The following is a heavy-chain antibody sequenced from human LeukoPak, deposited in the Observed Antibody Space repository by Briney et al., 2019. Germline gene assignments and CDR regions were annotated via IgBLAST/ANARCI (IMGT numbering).Heavy chain of an antibody. V-gene: IGHV1-46*01. D-gene: IGHD4-17*01. Sequence: ASVKVSCKASGYTFTSHYMHWVRQAPGQGLEWMGLINPSGSSTLYAQKFQGRVTMTRDMSTTTDYMELSSLRSEDTAVYYCARDPRDGYGDNWGQGTLVTVSS. CDR2: INPSGSST. CDR1: GYTFTSHY. CDR3: ARDPRDGYGDN. J-gene: IGHJ4*02.